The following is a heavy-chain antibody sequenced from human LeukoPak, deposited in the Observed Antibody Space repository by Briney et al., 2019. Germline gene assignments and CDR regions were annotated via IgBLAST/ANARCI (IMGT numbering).Heavy chain of an antibody. CDR2: ISGSGSST. D-gene: IGHD3-22*01. CDR3: AKPQGGYYDSSGYRGFDY. Sequence: QAGGSLRLSCAASGFTFSSYAMSWVRQAPGKGLEWVSAISGSGSSTYYADSVKGRFTISRDNSKSTLYLQMNSLRAEDTAVYYCAKPQGGYYDSSGYRGFDYWGQGTLVTVSS. CDR1: GFTFSSYA. V-gene: IGHV3-23*01. J-gene: IGHJ4*02.